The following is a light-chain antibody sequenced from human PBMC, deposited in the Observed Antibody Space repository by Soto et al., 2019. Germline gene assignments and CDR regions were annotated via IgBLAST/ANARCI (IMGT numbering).Light chain of an antibody. J-gene: IGKJ2*01. CDR3: QQYSIYSRT. Sequence: DIQMTQSPSTLSASVGDRVTITCRASQSIDTWLAWYQQKPGKAPNILIYKAPSLESGVPSRFTGSGSGAEFAITISILQPDDFAAYYCQQYSIYSRTFGQGTKLEIK. V-gene: IGKV1-5*03. CDR1: QSIDTW. CDR2: KAP.